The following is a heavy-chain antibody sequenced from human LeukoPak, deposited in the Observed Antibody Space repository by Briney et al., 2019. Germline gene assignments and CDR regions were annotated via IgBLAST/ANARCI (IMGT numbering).Heavy chain of an antibody. Sequence: ASVKVSCKASGYTFTGYYMHWVRQAPGQGLEWMGWINPNSGGTNYAQKFQGRVTMTRDTSISTAYVELSRLRSDDTAVYYCARDRKTDYCSGGSCYLFDYWGQGTLVTVSS. J-gene: IGHJ4*02. V-gene: IGHV1-2*02. CDR1: GYTFTGYY. CDR2: INPNSGGT. D-gene: IGHD2-15*01. CDR3: ARDRKTDYCSGGSCYLFDY.